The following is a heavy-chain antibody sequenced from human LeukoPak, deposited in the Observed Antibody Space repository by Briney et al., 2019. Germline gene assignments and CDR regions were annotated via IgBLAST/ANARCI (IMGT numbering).Heavy chain of an antibody. CDR1: GGSISSSSYY. V-gene: IGHV4-39*07. Sequence: SETLSLTCTVSGGSISSSSYYWSWIRQPPGKGLEWIGEINHSGSTNYNPSLKSRVTISVDTSKNQFSLMLSSVTAADTAVYYCARVAGYLPTRWFDPWGQGTHVTVSS. D-gene: IGHD6-25*01. CDR2: INHSGST. J-gene: IGHJ5*02. CDR3: ARVAGYLPTRWFDP.